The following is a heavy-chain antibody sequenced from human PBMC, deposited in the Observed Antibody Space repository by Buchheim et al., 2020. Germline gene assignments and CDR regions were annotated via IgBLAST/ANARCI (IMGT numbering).Heavy chain of an antibody. Sequence: QVQLVESGGGVVQPGRSLRLSCAASGFTFSSYGMHWVRQAPGKGLEWVAVIWYDGSNKYYADSVKGRFTISRDNSKNTQYLQMNSLRAEDTAVYYCARDGDIVVVPAARFDYWGQGTL. J-gene: IGHJ4*02. V-gene: IGHV3-33*01. D-gene: IGHD2-2*01. CDR3: ARDGDIVVVPAARFDY. CDR1: GFTFSSYG. CDR2: IWYDGSNK.